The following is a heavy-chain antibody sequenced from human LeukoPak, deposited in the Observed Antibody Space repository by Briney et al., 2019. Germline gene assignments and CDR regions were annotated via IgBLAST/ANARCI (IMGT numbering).Heavy chain of an antibody. CDR2: ISYDGSIT. Sequence: GGSLRLSCAASGFTFSTYGMHWVRQAPGKGLEWVSFISYDGSITYFTDSVKGRFTISRDNSKNTLYLQMNSLRAEDTAVYYCAKPYSGVDAFDYWGQGTLVTVSS. D-gene: IGHD7-27*01. CDR1: GFTFSTYG. J-gene: IGHJ4*02. CDR3: AKPYSGVDAFDY. V-gene: IGHV3-30*18.